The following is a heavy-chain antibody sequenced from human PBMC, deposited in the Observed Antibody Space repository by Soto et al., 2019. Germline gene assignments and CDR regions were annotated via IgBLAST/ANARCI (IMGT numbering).Heavy chain of an antibody. D-gene: IGHD3-3*01. CDR3: ARDAFWSGYYTGREHAAIDI. V-gene: IGHV1-18*01. CDR2: ISTYNGNT. Sequence: ASVKVSCKASGYTFTSYGISWVRQAPGQGLEWMGWISTYNGNTNYAQKLQGRVTMTTDTSTSTAYMELRSLRSDDTAVYFCARDAFWSGYYTGREHAAIDIWGQGTMVTVSS. J-gene: IGHJ3*02. CDR1: GYTFTSYG.